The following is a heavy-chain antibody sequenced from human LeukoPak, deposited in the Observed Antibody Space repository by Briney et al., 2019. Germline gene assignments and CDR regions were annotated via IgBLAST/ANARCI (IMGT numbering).Heavy chain of an antibody. Sequence: GGSLRLSCAASGFTFHDYAMHWVRQAPGKGLEWVSGISWNSGIIGYADSVKGRFTTSRDNSKNTLYLQMNSLRAEDTAVYYCARVVPPTDYGSGSYFWDPYYFDYWGQGTLVTVSS. J-gene: IGHJ4*02. CDR2: ISWNSGII. D-gene: IGHD3-10*01. CDR3: ARVVPPTDYGSGSYFWDPYYFDY. CDR1: GFTFHDYA. V-gene: IGHV3-9*01.